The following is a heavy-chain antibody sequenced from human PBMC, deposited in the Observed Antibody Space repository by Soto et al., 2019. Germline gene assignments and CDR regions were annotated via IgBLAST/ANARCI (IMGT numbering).Heavy chain of an antibody. Sequence: SETLSLTCTVSGGSISSYYWSWIRQPPGKGLEWIGYIYYSGKTYYNPSLKSRVTISVDTSKNQFSLKLTSVTAEDTAVYYCVKEARNIAARRWIDSWGQGTLVTVSS. V-gene: IGHV4-59*01. CDR2: IYYSGKT. CDR3: VKEARNIAARRWIDS. CDR1: GGSISSYY. J-gene: IGHJ4*02. D-gene: IGHD6-6*01.